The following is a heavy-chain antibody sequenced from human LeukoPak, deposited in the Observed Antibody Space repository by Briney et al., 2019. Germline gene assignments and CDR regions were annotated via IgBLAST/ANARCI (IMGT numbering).Heavy chain of an antibody. CDR2: IHTNGRT. Sequence: SETLSLTCTVSGDSIISYYWSWIRQTRGKGLEWIGYIHTNGRTNYSPSLKSRVTMSVDSSKNQLSLMLSSVTAADTAVYYCTRRAPTSYGHYLDSWGQGTLVTVSS. CDR1: GDSIISYY. D-gene: IGHD3-10*01. J-gene: IGHJ4*02. V-gene: IGHV4-4*09. CDR3: TRRAPTSYGHYLDS.